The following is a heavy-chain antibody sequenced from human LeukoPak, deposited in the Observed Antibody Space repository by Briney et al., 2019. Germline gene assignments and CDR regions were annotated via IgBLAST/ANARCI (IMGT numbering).Heavy chain of an antibody. Sequence: ASVTVSCKASGYTFTGYYMHWVRQAPGQGLEWMGWINPNSGGTNYAQKFQGRVTMTRDTSISTAYMELSRLRSDDTAVYYCARVYDSSGYHDAFDIWGQGTMVTVSS. V-gene: IGHV1-2*02. CDR2: INPNSGGT. D-gene: IGHD3-22*01. CDR3: ARVYDSSGYHDAFDI. CDR1: GYTFTGYY. J-gene: IGHJ3*02.